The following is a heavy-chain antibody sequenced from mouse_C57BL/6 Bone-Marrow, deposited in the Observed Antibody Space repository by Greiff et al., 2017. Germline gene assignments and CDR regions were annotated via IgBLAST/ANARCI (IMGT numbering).Heavy chain of an antibody. CDR2: IDPSDSYT. D-gene: IGHD1-1*01. CDR1: GYTFTSYW. CDR3: ARSITTVVYWYFDV. J-gene: IGHJ1*03. Sequence: VQLQQSGAELVKPGASVKLSCKASGYTFTSYWMQWVKQRPGQGLEWIGEIDPSDSYTNYNQKFKGKATLTVDTSSSTAYMQLSSLTSEDSAVYYCARSITTVVYWYFDVWGTGTTVTVSS. V-gene: IGHV1-50*01.